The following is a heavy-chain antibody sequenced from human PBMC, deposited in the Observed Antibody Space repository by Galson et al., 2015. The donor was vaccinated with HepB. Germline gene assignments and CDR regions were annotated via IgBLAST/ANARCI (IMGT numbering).Heavy chain of an antibody. CDR2: VDPEDGET. J-gene: IGHJ4*02. V-gene: IGHV1-69-2*01. D-gene: IGHD3-16*01. CDR3: ATSVMITSDY. CDR1: GYTFTDYY. Sequence: SVKVSCKASGYTFTDYYMHWVQQAPGKGLEWMGLVDPEDGETIYAEKFQGRVTITADTSTDTAYMELSSLRSEDTAVYYCATSVMITSDYWGQGTLVTVSS.